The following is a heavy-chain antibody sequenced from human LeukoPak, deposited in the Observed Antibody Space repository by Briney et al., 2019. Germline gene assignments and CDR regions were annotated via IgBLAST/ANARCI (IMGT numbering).Heavy chain of an antibody. Sequence: GGSLRLSCAASGFTFSSYAMSWVRQAPGKRLEWVSAISGSGGSTYYADSVKGRFTISRDNSKNTLYLQMNSLRAEDTAVYYCAKDLSTYYYDSSGYYHGYWGQGTLVTVSS. J-gene: IGHJ4*02. D-gene: IGHD3-22*01. V-gene: IGHV3-23*01. CDR1: GFTFSSYA. CDR3: AKDLSTYYYDSSGYYHGY. CDR2: ISGSGGST.